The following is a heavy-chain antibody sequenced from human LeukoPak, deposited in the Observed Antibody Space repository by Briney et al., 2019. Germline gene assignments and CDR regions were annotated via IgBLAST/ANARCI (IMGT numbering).Heavy chain of an antibody. J-gene: IGHJ5*02. D-gene: IGHD3-10*01. CDR2: IYSGGST. V-gene: IGHV3-53*01. Sequence: GGSLRLSCAASGFTVSSNYMSWVRQAPGKGLEWVSVIYSGGSTYYADSVKGRFTISRDNSKNTLYLQMNSLRAEDTAVYYCARGDYYGSGPLGPWGQGTLVTVSS. CDR3: ARGDYYGSGPLGP. CDR1: GFTVSSNY.